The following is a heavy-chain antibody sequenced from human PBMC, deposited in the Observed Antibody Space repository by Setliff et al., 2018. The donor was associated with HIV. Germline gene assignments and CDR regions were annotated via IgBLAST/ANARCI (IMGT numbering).Heavy chain of an antibody. Sequence: SETLSLTCPVSGVSITSNSYYWGWIRQPPGKGLEWIGSLYNNGVPYYNPPLKSPVTIHVDTSKNQFSLNLTSVTAADTAVYYYARSKTFYDFWGGYYTHGAFKIWGLGTMVTVSS. D-gene: IGHD3-3*01. CDR3: ARSKTFYDFWGGYYTHGAFKI. V-gene: IGHV4-39*01. J-gene: IGHJ3*02. CDR1: GVSITSNSYY. CDR2: LYNNGVP.